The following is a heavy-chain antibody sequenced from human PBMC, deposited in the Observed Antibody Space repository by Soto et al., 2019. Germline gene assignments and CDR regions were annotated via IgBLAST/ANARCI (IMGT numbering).Heavy chain of an antibody. CDR1: GFTVSSNY. Sequence: EVQLVESGGGLVQPGGSLRLSCAASGFTVSSNYMSWVRQAQGKGLEWVSVIYSGGSTYYADSVKGRFTISRDNSKNTLYLQMNSLRAEDTAVYYCARAIKRGAFDYWGQGTLVTVSS. CDR3: ARAIKRGAFDY. J-gene: IGHJ4*02. V-gene: IGHV3-66*01. CDR2: IYSGGST. D-gene: IGHD3-10*01.